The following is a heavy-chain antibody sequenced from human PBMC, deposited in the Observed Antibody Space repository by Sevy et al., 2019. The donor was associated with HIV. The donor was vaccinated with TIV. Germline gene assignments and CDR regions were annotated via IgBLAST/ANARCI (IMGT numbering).Heavy chain of an antibody. CDR2: INHSGST. CDR3: ARRSGYYDFWSGYYRAYNWFDP. V-gene: IGHV4-34*01. Sequence: SETLSLTCAVYGGSFSGYYWSWIRQPPGKGLEWIGEINHSGSTNYNPSLKSRVTISVDTSKNQFSLKLSSVTAADTAVYYCARRSGYYDFWSGYYRAYNWFDPWGQGTLVTVSS. CDR1: GGSFSGYY. D-gene: IGHD3-3*01. J-gene: IGHJ5*02.